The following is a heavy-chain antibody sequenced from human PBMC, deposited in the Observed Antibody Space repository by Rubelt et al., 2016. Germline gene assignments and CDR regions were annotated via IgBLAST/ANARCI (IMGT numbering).Heavy chain of an antibody. J-gene: IGHJ4*02. CDR2: ISYDVVNK. D-gene: IGHD6-13*01. V-gene: IGHV3-30*04. Sequence: VQLVESGGGVVQPGRSLRLSCADSGFTFSSYAMHWVRQAPGKGLEWVAVISYDVVNKFYADSVRGRFTISRDNSKNTLYLQMNSLRAEDTAVYYCASRPEGQLESDLDYWGQGTLVTVSS. CDR1: GFTFSSYA. CDR3: ASRPEGQLESDLDY.